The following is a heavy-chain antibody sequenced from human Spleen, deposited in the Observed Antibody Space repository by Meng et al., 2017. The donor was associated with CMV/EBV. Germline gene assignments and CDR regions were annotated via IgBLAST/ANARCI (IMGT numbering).Heavy chain of an antibody. CDR3: ARVGRTNNPPFDS. D-gene: IGHD1/OR15-1a*01. CDR1: GFTFSRYR. Sequence: GESLKISCAASGFTFSRYRMHWVRQAPGKGLVWVARIHTDASSTTYADSVKGRFTISRDNAKNTLYLQMNSLRADDTAEYYCARVGRTNNPPFDSWGQGTLVTVSS. V-gene: IGHV3-74*03. J-gene: IGHJ4*02. CDR2: IHTDASST.